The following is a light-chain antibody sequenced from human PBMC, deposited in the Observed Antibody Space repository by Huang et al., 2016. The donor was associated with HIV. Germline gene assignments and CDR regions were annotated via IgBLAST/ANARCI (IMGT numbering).Light chain of an antibody. CDR2: AAS. V-gene: IGKV1-39*01. CDR1: QSISNY. J-gene: IGKJ3*01. Sequence: DIQMTQSPSSLSASVGDRVTITCLARQSISNYLNWYQQKPGKAPKLLIYAASSLQSVVPSRFSGSGSGTDFTLTISSLQPEDSAAYYCQQSYSPRTFGPGTKVDIK. CDR3: QQSYSPRT.